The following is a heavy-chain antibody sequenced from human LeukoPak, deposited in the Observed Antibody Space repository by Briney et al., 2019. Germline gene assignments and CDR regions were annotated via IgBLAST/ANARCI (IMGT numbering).Heavy chain of an antibody. V-gene: IGHV3-74*01. CDR2: INPDGSSS. J-gene: IGHJ1*01. Sequence: SGGSLRLSCAASGFTFSNYWMHWVRQAPGKGLEWVSRINPDGSSSNYADSVKGRFTISRDNSKNTLYLQMNSLRAEDTAVYYCAKPATIKEYFQHWGQGTLVTVSS. CDR1: GFTFSNYW. CDR3: AKPATIKEYFQH. D-gene: IGHD5-12*01.